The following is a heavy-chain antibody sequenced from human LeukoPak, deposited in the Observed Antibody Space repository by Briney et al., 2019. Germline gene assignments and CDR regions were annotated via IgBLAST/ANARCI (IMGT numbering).Heavy chain of an antibody. CDR3: ARDCSSTSQSYFDY. Sequence: SQTLSLTCTVSGGSISSGDYYWSWIRQPPGKGLEWIGYIYYSGSTYYNPSLKSRVTISVDTSKNQFSLKPSSVTAADTAVYYCARDCSSTSQSYFDYWGQGTLVTVSS. V-gene: IGHV4-30-4*08. D-gene: IGHD2-2*01. CDR2: IYYSGST. CDR1: GGSISSGDYY. J-gene: IGHJ4*02.